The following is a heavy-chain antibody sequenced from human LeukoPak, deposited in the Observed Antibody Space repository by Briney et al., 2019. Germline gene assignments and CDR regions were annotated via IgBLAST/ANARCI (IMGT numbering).Heavy chain of an antibody. J-gene: IGHJ4*02. V-gene: IGHV3-30*04. CDR1: GFTFSSYA. D-gene: IGHD5/OR15-5a*01. CDR3: ANGGVHLRLLDY. CDR2: ISYDGSNK. Sequence: GGSLRLSCAASGFTFSSYAMHWVRQAPGKGLEWVAVISYDGSNKYYADSVKGRFTISRDNSKNTLYLQMNSLRAEDTAVYYCANGGVHLRLLDYWGQGTLVTVSS.